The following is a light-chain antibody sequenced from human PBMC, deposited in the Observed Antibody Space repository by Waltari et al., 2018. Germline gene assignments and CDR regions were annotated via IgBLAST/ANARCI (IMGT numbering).Light chain of an antibody. V-gene: IGLV2-11*01. CDR3: SSYAGSNTL. CDR2: DVS. Sequence: QAALTQPPSVSGSPGQSVTISCTGTSSDIGGYNYVSWYQQHPGKAPKLMIYDVSKRPSGVSDHFSGYKSGNTASLTISGLQAEDEADYYCSSYAGSNTLFGGGTRLTVL. CDR1: SSDIGGYNY. J-gene: IGLJ2*01.